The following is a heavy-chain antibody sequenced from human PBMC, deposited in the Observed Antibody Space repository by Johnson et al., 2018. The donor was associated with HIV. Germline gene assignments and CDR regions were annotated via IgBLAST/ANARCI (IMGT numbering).Heavy chain of an antibody. D-gene: IGHD6-6*01. J-gene: IGHJ3*02. CDR1: GFTFSSYA. V-gene: IGHV3-30*04. Sequence: QVQLVESGGGVVQPGRSLRLSCAASGFTFSSYAMHWVRQAPGKGLEWVAVISYDGSNKYYADSVKGRFTISRDSSKDTLYVQMNSLRGEDTAVYYCASLVGSSSGEAFDIWGQGTMVTVSS. CDR2: ISYDGSNK. CDR3: ASLVGSSSGEAFDI.